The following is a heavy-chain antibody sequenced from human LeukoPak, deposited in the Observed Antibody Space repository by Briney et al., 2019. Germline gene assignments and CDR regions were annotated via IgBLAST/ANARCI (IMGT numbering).Heavy chain of an antibody. CDR2: ISYDGTNK. Sequence: GGSLILSCAASGFTFSHYAMHWVRQAPGKGLDWVAVISYDGTNKYYVDSVKGRFTISRDNSKNTLYLQMNSLRAEDTAVYYCAKGGYYASSGSYAFDIWGQGTVVTVSS. CDR3: AKGGYYASSGSYAFDI. CDR1: GFTFSHYA. J-gene: IGHJ3*02. D-gene: IGHD3-22*01. V-gene: IGHV3-30*18.